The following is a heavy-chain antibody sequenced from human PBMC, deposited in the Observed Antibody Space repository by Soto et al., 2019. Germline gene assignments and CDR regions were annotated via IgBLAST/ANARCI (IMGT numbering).Heavy chain of an antibody. J-gene: IGHJ6*02. CDR2: IIPIFGTA. CDR3: ARDRFGMVIPPRGMDV. D-gene: IGHD3-3*01. CDR1: GGTFSRYA. V-gene: IGHV1-69*01. Sequence: QVQLVQSGAEVKKPGSSVKVSCKASGGTFSRYAISWVRQAPGQGLEWMGGIIPIFGTANYAQKFQGRVTITADESTSTAYMELSSLRSEDTAVYYCARDRFGMVIPPRGMDVWGQGTTVTVSS.